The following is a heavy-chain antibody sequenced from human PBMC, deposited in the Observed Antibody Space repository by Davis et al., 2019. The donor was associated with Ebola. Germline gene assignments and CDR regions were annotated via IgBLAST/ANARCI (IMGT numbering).Heavy chain of an antibody. D-gene: IGHD6-13*01. Sequence: PGGSLRLSCAASGFTFSSYAMSWVRQAPGQGLEWVSAISGSGGSTYYADSVKGRFTISRDNSKNTLYLQMNSLRAEDTAVYYCAKSSSSYPKNYYYYYMDVWGKGTTVTVSS. CDR1: GFTFSSYA. V-gene: IGHV3-23*01. CDR2: ISGSGGST. CDR3: AKSSSSYPKNYYYYYMDV. J-gene: IGHJ6*03.